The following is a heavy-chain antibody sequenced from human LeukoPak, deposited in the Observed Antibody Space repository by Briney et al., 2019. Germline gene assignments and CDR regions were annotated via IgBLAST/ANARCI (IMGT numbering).Heavy chain of an antibody. V-gene: IGHV3-7*05. Sequence: GGSLRLSCAASGFTFNDHFMGWVRQAPGEGLEWVANIKQDGSEKYYVDSVKGRFTISRDNAKNSLYLQMNSLRAEDTAVYYCARAWRYSSGWYDNWGQGTLVTVSS. D-gene: IGHD6-19*01. CDR3: ARAWRYSSGWYDN. CDR2: IKQDGSEK. CDR1: GFTFNDHF. J-gene: IGHJ5*02.